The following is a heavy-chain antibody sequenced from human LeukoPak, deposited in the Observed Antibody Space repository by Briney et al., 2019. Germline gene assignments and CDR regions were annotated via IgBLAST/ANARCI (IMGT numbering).Heavy chain of an antibody. V-gene: IGHV4-39*01. J-gene: IGHJ4*02. CDR1: GGSISSSSYY. CDR2: IYYSGTT. Sequence: PSETLSLTCTVSGGSISSSSYYWGWIRQPPGKGLEWIGSIYYSGTTYYNPSLKSRITISVDTSKNQFSLKLSSVTAADTAVYYCARHYYDSSGYRRDYYFDYWGRGTLVTVSS. CDR3: ARHYYDSSGYRRDYYFDY. D-gene: IGHD3-22*01.